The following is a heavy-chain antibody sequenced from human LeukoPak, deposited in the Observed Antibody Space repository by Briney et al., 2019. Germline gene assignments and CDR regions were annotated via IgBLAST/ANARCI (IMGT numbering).Heavy chain of an antibody. CDR2: INHSGST. CDR1: GGSFSGYY. CDR3: ARDQKGASCYDK. Sequence: SETLSLTCAVYGGSFSGYYWSWIRQPPGKGLEWIGEINHSGSTNYNPYLKSRVTKSVDTSKNQFSLKLSSETAADTAVYYCARDQKGASCYDKWGQGTLVTVSS. J-gene: IGHJ4*02. V-gene: IGHV4-34*01. D-gene: IGHD2-2*01.